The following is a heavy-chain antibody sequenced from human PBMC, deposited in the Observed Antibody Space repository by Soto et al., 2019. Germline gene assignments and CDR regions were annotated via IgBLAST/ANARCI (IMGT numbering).Heavy chain of an antibody. Sequence: ASVNVSCKASGDNFTTYALHWVRQAPGQRLEWMGWINACNGNTKYSQKFQCRVTITRDTSASTAYMELSSLRSEYTAVYYCARVHVDSCAYNGFDARGPAPMVTVSS. CDR3: ARVHVDSCAYNGFDA. J-gene: IGHJ5*02. CDR1: GDNFTTYA. CDR2: INACNGNT. V-gene: IGHV1-3*01. D-gene: IGHD3-22*01.